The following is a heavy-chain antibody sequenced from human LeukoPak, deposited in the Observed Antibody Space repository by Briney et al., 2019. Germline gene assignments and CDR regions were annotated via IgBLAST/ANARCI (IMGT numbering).Heavy chain of an antibody. Sequence: GASVKVSCKASGYTFTSYDINWVRQATGQGLEWMGWMNPNSGNTGYAQKFQGRVTMTRNTSISTAYMELSSLRSEDTAVYYCARGQRGWHGLDFDYWGQGTLVTVSS. D-gene: IGHD6-19*01. CDR2: MNPNSGNT. V-gene: IGHV1-8*01. J-gene: IGHJ4*02. CDR3: ARGQRGWHGLDFDY. CDR1: GYTFTSYD.